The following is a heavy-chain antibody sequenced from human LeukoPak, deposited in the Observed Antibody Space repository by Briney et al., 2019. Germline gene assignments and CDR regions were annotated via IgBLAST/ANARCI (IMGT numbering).Heavy chain of an antibody. CDR1: GGSMSGHH. D-gene: IGHD1-1*01. Sequence: SETLSLTCSVSGGSMSGHHWNWIRQPPGRGLEYVANIHGGGSTNYNPSLQSRVTISLDTSKKQCSLNLRAVTAADTAVYYCARDPGDNNWYNFDTWGQGTLVTVSS. CDR3: ARDPGDNNWYNFDT. V-gene: IGHV4-59*11. J-gene: IGHJ4*02. CDR2: IHGGGST.